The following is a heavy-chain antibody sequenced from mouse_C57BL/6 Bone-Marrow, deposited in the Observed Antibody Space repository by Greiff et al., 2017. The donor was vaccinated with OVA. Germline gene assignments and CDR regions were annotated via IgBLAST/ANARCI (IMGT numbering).Heavy chain of an antibody. V-gene: IGHV1-5*01. CDR3: TRDVYSPDYFDY. Sequence: VQLQQSGTVLARPGASVKMSCKTSGYTFTSYWMHWVKQRPGQGLEWIGALYPGNSDTSYNPKFKGKAKLTAVTSASTAYMDLSSLTNADSAVYYGTRDVYSPDYFDYWGQGTTLTVSS. D-gene: IGHD2-3*01. CDR1: GYTFTSYW. CDR2: LYPGNSDT. J-gene: IGHJ2*01.